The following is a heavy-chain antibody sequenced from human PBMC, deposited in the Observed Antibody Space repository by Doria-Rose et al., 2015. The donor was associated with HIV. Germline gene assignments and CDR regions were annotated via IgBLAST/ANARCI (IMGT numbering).Heavy chain of an antibody. Sequence: VQLVQSGGGLVKPGGSLRLSCAASGFTFSRYSMNWVRQAPGKGLEWVSSISSSSEYIYYVDSVQGRFTISRDNAKNSVYLQMNSLRTEDTAVYYCARDHYDSGGYYRDWGQGTRVTVSS. J-gene: IGHJ4*02. CDR3: ARDHYDSGGYYRD. D-gene: IGHD3-22*01. V-gene: IGHV3-21*03. CDR1: GFTFSRYS. CDR2: ISSSSEYI.